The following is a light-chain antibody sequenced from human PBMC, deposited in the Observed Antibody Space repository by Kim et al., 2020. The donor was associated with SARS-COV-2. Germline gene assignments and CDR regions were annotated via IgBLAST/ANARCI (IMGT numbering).Light chain of an antibody. J-gene: IGKJ2*01. CDR1: QSVNTSY. Sequence: EIVLTQSPDTLSLSPGERATLSCRASQSVNTSYLAWYQQKPGQAPRLLIYGASSRATGIPDRFSGSGSGTDFTLTIRRLEPEDFAVYYCQQLGTFGQGTKLEI. CDR2: GAS. CDR3: QQLGT. V-gene: IGKV3-20*01.